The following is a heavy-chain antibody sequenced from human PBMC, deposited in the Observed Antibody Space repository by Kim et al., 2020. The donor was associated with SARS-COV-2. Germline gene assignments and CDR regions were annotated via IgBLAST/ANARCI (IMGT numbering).Heavy chain of an antibody. V-gene: IGHV3-74*01. D-gene: IGHD5-12*01. Sequence: SYADAVKGRLTISRDNANNTLYLQMNSLRAEDTAVYYCARDAVGGVANDYWGQGTLVTVSS. CDR3: ARDAVGGVANDY. J-gene: IGHJ4*02.